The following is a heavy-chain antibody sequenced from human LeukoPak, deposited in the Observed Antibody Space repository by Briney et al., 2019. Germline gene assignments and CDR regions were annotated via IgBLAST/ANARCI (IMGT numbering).Heavy chain of an antibody. CDR3: ARFNIGSYAPAALDY. CDR1: GDSFSSYY. D-gene: IGHD2-2*01. J-gene: IGHJ4*02. Sequence: SETLSLTCTVSGDSFSSYYWNWIRQPPGKGLEWIGYIYYSGTTNYNPSLKSRVTISVDTSKNQFSLKLSSVTAADTAVSYCARFNIGSYAPAALDYWGQGTLVTVSS. V-gene: IGHV4-59*12. CDR2: IYYSGTT.